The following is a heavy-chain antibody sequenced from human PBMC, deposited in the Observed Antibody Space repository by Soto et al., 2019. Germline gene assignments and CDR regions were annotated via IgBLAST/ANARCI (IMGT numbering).Heavy chain of an antibody. CDR2: IKTNSDGGTV. CDR1: GFTFSNAW. D-gene: IGHD2-2*01. CDR3: ATEYCATTSCYAPFDC. V-gene: IGHV3-15*01. Sequence: EVHLVESGGGLVKAGGSLRLSCAASGFTFSNAWMSWVRQAPGKGLEWIGRIKTNSDGGTVDYASPVKGRFTISRDDSKSMLYLDLNSLKTEDTGVYFCATEYCATTSCYAPFDCWGKGTLVTVSS. J-gene: IGHJ4*02.